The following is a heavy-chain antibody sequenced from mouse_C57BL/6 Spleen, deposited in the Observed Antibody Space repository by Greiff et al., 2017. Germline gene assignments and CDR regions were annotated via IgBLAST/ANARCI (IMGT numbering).Heavy chain of an antibody. CDR3: FITTVVAREY. Sequence: VQLQESGPELVKPGASVKISCKASGYAFSSSWMNWVKQRPGQGLEWIGRIYPGDGDTNYNGKFKGKATLTADKSSSTAYMQLSSLTSEDSAVYFDFITTVVAREYWGQGTTLTVSS. CDR2: IYPGDGDT. V-gene: IGHV1-82*01. D-gene: IGHD1-1*01. J-gene: IGHJ2*01. CDR1: GYAFSSSW.